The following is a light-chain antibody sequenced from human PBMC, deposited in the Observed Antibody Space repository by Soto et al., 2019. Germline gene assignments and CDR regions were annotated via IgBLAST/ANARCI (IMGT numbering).Light chain of an antibody. Sequence: DIQMTQSPSSLSASVGDRVTITCQASQDISNYLNWYQQKPVKAPKLLIYDASNLETVFPSRFSGSGSGTDFTVTISCLQPEVIATYYCQQYDNLCITSGKGTR. CDR1: QDISNY. CDR2: DAS. CDR3: QQYDNLCIT. V-gene: IGKV1-33*01. J-gene: IGKJ5*01.